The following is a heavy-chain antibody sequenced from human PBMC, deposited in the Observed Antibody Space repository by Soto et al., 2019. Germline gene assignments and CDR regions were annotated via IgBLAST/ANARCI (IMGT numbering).Heavy chain of an antibody. CDR2: IIPIFGTA. CDR3: ASRIIQLWLEGYYYGMDV. D-gene: IGHD5-18*01. V-gene: IGHV1-69*06. J-gene: IGHJ6*02. CDR1: GGTFSSYA. Sequence: SVKFSCKASGGTFSSYAISWVRQAPGQGLEWMGGIIPIFGTANYAQKFQGRVTITADKSTSTAYMELSSLRSEDTAVYYCASRIIQLWLEGYYYGMDVWGQGTTVTVSS.